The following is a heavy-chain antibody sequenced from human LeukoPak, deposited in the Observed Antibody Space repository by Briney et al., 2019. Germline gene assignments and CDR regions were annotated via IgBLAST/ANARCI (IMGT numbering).Heavy chain of an antibody. CDR3: ARALVVVAALDY. D-gene: IGHD2-15*01. J-gene: IGHJ4*02. V-gene: IGHV3-48*03. CDR2: ISSSGSTI. Sequence: GGSLRLSCAASGSTFSSYEMNWVRQAPGKGLEWVSYISSSGSTIYYADSVKGRFTISRDNAKNSLYLQMNSLRAEDTAVYYCARALVVVAALDYWGQGTLVTVSS. CDR1: GSTFSSYE.